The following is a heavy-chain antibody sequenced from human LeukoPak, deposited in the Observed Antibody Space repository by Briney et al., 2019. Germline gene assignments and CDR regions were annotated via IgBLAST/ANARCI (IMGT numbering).Heavy chain of an antibody. CDR3: AIETLDY. J-gene: IGHJ4*02. CDR2: ISYDGSNK. CDR1: GFTFSSYA. Sequence: PGRSLRLSCAASGFTFSSYAMHWVRQAPGKGLEWVAVISYDGSNKYYADSVKGRFTISRDNSKNTLYLQMNSLRAEDTAVYYCAIETLDYWGQGTLVTVSS. V-gene: IGHV3-30-3*01.